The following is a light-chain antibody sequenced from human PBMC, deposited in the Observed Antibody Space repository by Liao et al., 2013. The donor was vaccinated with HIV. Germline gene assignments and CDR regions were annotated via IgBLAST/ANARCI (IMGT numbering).Light chain of an antibody. V-gene: IGLV3-1*01. CDR2: QDT. J-gene: IGLJ3*02. CDR3: QAWDRSTAV. CDR1: KLGDEY. Sequence: SYELTQPPSVSVSPGQTASITCSGDKLGDEYASWYQQKPGQSPVLVIYQDTRRPSGIPERFSGSNSGNTATLTISGTQSMDEADYSCQAWDRSTAVFGGGTKLTVL.